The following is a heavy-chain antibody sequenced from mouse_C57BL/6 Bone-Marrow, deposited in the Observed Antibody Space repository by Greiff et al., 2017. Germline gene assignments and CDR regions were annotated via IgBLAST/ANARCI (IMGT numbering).Heavy chain of an antibody. CDR2: ISSGGSNI. CDR1: GFTFSDYG. Sequence: EVQVVESGGGLVKPGGSLKLSCAASGFTFSDYGMHWVRQAPEKGLEWVAYISSGGSNIYYADTVKGRFTISRDNAKNTLFLQMTSLRSEDTAMYYCARGRVFDYWGQGTTLTVSS. V-gene: IGHV5-17*01. J-gene: IGHJ2*01. CDR3: ARGRVFDY.